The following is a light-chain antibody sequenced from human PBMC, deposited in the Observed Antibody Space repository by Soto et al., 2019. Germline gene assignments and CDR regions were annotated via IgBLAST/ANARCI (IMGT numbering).Light chain of an antibody. Sequence: EIVMTQSPATLSVSPGERATLSCRASQSVSSNLAWYQHKPGQAPRLLIFGASTRATGIPARFSGSGSGTEFILTIRSLQSEDFAVYYCQQYNNYVTFGQGTRLEIK. CDR1: QSVSSN. V-gene: IGKV3-15*01. CDR2: GAS. CDR3: QQYNNYVT. J-gene: IGKJ5*01.